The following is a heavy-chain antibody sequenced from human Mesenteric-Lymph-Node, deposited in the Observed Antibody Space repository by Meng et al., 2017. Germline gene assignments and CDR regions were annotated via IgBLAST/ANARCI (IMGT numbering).Heavy chain of an antibody. CDR1: GLTFSSRA. D-gene: IGHD3-10*01. CDR3: ARDIADYSSSVYNWFDP. Sequence: GESLKISCAASGLTFSSRAMTWVRQAPGKGLEWVSAISGSGGSTFYADSVKGRFTISRDNFKNTLHLQMNSLRAEDTAVYYCARDIADYSSSVYNWFDPWGQGKQVNGAS. V-gene: IGHV3-23*01. CDR2: ISGSGGST. J-gene: IGHJ5*02.